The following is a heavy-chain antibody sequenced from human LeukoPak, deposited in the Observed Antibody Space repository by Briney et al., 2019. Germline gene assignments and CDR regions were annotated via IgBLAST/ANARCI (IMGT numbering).Heavy chain of an antibody. J-gene: IGHJ4*02. CDR2: IGSSSSPI. Sequence: GDSLRLSCAASGFTFSAYSMNWVRQAPEKGLEWVSYIGSSSSPIYYADSVKGRFTISRDNAKNSLYLQMDRLRAEDTAVYYCANGEVYYYDSSGYYSGNYWGQGTLVTVSS. CDR1: GFTFSAYS. V-gene: IGHV3-48*01. CDR3: ANGEVYYYDSSGYYSGNY. D-gene: IGHD3-22*01.